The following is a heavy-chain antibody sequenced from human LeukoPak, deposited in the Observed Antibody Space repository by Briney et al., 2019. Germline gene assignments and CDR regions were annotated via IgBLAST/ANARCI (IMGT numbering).Heavy chain of an antibody. Sequence: ASVKVSCKASGYTFTSYDINWVRQATGQGLEWMGWMNPNSGNTGYAQKFQGRVTMTRNTSISTAYMELSSLRSEDTAVYYCARGGSGGYFVLWKRYFDYWGQGTLVTVSS. CDR3: ARGGSGGYFVLWKRYFDY. CDR1: GYTFTSYD. V-gene: IGHV1-8*01. D-gene: IGHD3-9*01. J-gene: IGHJ4*02. CDR2: MNPNSGNT.